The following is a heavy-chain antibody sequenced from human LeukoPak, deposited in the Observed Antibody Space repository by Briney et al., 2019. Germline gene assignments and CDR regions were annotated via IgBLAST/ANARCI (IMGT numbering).Heavy chain of an antibody. Sequence: HSGGSLRLSCAASGFTFSSYWMSWVRQAPGKGLEWVANIKQDGSEKYYVDSVKGRFTISRDNAKNSLYLQMNSLRAEDTAVYYCARDGDILTGYYKYYFDYWGQGTLVTVSS. CDR1: GFTFSSYW. J-gene: IGHJ4*02. CDR2: IKQDGSEK. V-gene: IGHV3-7*01. CDR3: ARDGDILTGYYKYYFDY. D-gene: IGHD3-9*01.